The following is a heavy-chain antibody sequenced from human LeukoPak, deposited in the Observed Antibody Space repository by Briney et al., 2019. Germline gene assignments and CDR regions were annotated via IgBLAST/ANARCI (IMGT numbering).Heavy chain of an antibody. D-gene: IGHD2-2*01. V-gene: IGHV4-61*02. Sequence: SQTLSLTCTVSGGSISSGSYYWSWIRQPAGKGLEWIGCIYTSGSTNYNPSLKSRVTISVDTSKNQFSLKLSSVTAADTAVYYCARGTFYCSSTSCYRGIYYYYGMDVWGQGTTVTVSS. CDR1: GGSISSGSYY. J-gene: IGHJ6*02. CDR3: ARGTFYCSSTSCYRGIYYYYGMDV. CDR2: IYTSGST.